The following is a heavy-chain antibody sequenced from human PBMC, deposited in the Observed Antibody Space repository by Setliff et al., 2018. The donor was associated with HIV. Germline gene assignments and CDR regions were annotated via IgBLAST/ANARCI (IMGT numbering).Heavy chain of an antibody. J-gene: IGHJ4*02. CDR2: VNIDGSRT. CDR1: GFTFSTNA. CDR3: TRTSRAAY. D-gene: IGHD6-25*01. Sequence: GGSLRLSCAASGFTFSTNAMNWVRQAPGKGLEWVSRVNIDGSRTSYADSVKGRFTISRDNAKSSLYLQMNSLRAEDTAVYYCTRTSRAAYWGRGTLVTVSS. V-gene: IGHV3-74*01.